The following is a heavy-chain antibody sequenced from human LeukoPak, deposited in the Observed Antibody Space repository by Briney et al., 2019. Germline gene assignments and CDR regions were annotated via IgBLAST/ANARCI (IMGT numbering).Heavy chain of an antibody. V-gene: IGHV4-59*01. D-gene: IGHD6-6*01. J-gene: IGHJ4*02. Sequence: PSETLSLTCTVSGGSISSYYWSRIRQPPGKGLEWIGYIYYSGSTNYNPSLKSRVTISVDTSKNQFSLKLSSVTAADTAVYYCARMLGSSSLPIDYWGQGTLVTVSS. CDR2: IYYSGST. CDR3: ARMLGSSSLPIDY. CDR1: GGSISSYY.